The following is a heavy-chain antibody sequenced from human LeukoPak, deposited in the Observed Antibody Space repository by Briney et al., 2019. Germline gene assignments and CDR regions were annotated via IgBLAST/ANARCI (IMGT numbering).Heavy chain of an antibody. CDR3: ASGNYYDSSGYYYSDY. CDR1: GYTFTGYY. D-gene: IGHD3-22*01. CDR2: INPNSGGT. Sequence: ASVKVSCKASGYTFTGYYMQWVRQAPGQGLEWMGWINPNSGGTNYAQKFQGRVTMTRDTSISTAYMELSRLRSDDTAVYHCASGNYYDSSGYYYSDYWGQGTLVTVSS. J-gene: IGHJ4*02. V-gene: IGHV1-2*02.